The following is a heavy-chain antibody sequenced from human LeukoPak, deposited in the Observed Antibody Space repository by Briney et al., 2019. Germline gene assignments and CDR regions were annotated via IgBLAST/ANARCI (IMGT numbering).Heavy chain of an antibody. CDR1: GFTFSSYA. CDR3: AKSSHYYGSGSPFDY. D-gene: IGHD3-10*01. Sequence: TGGSLRLSFAASGFTFSSYAMGWVWQAPGKGLEWGSAISGSGGSTYYADSVKGRFTISRDNSKNTLYLQMNSLRAEDTAVYYCAKSSHYYGSGSPFDYWGQGTLVTVSS. V-gene: IGHV3-23*01. CDR2: ISGSGGST. J-gene: IGHJ4*02.